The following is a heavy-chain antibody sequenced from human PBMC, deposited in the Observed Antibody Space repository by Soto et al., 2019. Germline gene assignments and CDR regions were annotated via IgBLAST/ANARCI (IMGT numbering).Heavy chain of an antibody. CDR2: ITTYNGNT. Sequence: ASVKASGKAGLEIGTNDGVSCVRQAPGQGLEWMGWITTYNGNTEYAQKFQGRVTMTTDASTSTAYMELGSLRSDDTAIYYCARALTGYGMDVWGQGTTVTVSS. CDR3: ARALTGYGMDV. CDR1: LEIGTNDG. J-gene: IGHJ6*02. V-gene: IGHV1-18*01.